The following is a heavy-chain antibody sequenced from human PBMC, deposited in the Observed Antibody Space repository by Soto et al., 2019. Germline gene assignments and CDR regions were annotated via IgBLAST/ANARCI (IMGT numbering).Heavy chain of an antibody. Sequence: ASVKVSCKVSGYTLTELSMHWVRQAPGKGLEWMGGFDPEDGETIYAQKFQGRVTMTEDTSTDTAYMELSSLRSEDTAVYYCATVQWLVGRYYYGMGVWGQGTTITVSS. CDR1: GYTLTELS. V-gene: IGHV1-24*01. CDR2: FDPEDGET. J-gene: IGHJ6*02. D-gene: IGHD6-19*01. CDR3: ATVQWLVGRYYYGMGV.